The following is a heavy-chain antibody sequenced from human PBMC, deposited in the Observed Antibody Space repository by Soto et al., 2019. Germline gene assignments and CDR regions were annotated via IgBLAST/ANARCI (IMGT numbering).Heavy chain of an antibody. V-gene: IGHV4-39*01. CDR2: IYYDGNT. CDR1: CGSITSSSHY. Sequence: QLQLQESGPVLVKPSETLSLTCTVSCGSITSSSHYWGWIRQPPGKGLECIGNIYYDGNTYYNPSLKSRVSLSLDPSKNQFSLMLISVTAADTAVYYCARSSITPRLFMYPFDYWGQVTLVTVSS. J-gene: IGHJ4*02. CDR3: ARSSITPRLFMYPFDY. D-gene: IGHD6-6*01.